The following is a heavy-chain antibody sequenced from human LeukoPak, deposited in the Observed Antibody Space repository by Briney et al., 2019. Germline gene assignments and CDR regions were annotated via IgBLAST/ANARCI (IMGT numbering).Heavy chain of an antibody. V-gene: IGHV3-11*04. J-gene: IGHJ6*02. Sequence: PGGSLRLSCAASGFTFSDYYMSWIRQAPGKGLEWVPYISSSGSTIYYADSVKGRFTISRDNAKNSLYLQMNSLRAEDTAVYYCARDAPNCSGGSCYYYYYGMDVWGQGTTVTVSS. CDR1: GFTFSDYY. CDR2: ISSSGSTI. D-gene: IGHD2-15*01. CDR3: ARDAPNCSGGSCYYYYYGMDV.